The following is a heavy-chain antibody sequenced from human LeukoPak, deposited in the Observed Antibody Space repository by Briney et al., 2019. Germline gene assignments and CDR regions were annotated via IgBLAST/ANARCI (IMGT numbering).Heavy chain of an antibody. CDR2: ISWNSGSI. CDR3: AKDGVAADCGMDV. D-gene: IGHD6-13*01. Sequence: PGGSLRLSCAASGFTFDDYAMHWVRQAPGKGLEWVSGISWNSGSIGYADSVKGRFTISRDNAKNSLYLQMNSLRAEDTALYYCAKDGVAADCGMDVWGQGTTVTVSS. V-gene: IGHV3-9*01. J-gene: IGHJ6*02. CDR1: GFTFDDYA.